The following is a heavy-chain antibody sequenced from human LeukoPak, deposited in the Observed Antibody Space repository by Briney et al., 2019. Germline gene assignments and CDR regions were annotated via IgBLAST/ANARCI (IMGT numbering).Heavy chain of an antibody. CDR2: INHSGST. CDR1: GGSFSGYY. CDR3: ARGPSLGYYDSSGYYPY. V-gene: IGHV4-34*01. J-gene: IGHJ4*02. Sequence: SETLSLTCAVYGGSFSGYYWSWIRQPPGKGLEWIGEINHSGSTNYNPSLKSRVTISVDTSKNQFSLKLSSVTAADTAVYYCARGPSLGYYDSSGYYPYWGQGTLVTVSS. D-gene: IGHD3-22*01.